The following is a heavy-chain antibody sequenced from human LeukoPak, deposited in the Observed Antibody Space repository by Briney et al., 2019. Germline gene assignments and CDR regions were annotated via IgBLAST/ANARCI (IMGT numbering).Heavy chain of an antibody. V-gene: IGHV4-34*01. CDR1: GGSFSGYY. CDR2: INHSGST. J-gene: IGHJ4*02. Sequence: PSETLSLTCAVYGGSFSGYYWSWIRQPPGKGLEWIGEINHSGSTNYNPSLKSRVTISVDTSKNQFSLKLSSVTAADTAVYYCARGAGTVTTGAFDYWGQGTLVTVSS. CDR3: ARGAGTVTTGAFDY. D-gene: IGHD4-17*01.